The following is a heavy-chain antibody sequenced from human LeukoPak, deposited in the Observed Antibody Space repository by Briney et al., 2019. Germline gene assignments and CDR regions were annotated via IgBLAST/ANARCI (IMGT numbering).Heavy chain of an antibody. CDR3: ARVTTDFWSGYEYYYYYGMDV. J-gene: IGHJ6*02. CDR2: IYYSGST. CDR1: GGSISSYY. V-gene: IGHV4-59*01. D-gene: IGHD3-3*01. Sequence: SETLSLTCTVSGGSISSYYWSWIRQPPGKGLEGIGYIYYSGSTNYNPSLKRRVTISVDTSKNQFSLKMSSVTAADTAVYYCARVTTDFWSGYEYYYYYGMDVWGQGTTVTVSS.